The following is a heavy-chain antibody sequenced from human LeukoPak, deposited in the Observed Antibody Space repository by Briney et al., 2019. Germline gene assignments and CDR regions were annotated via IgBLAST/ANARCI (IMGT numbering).Heavy chain of an antibody. CDR2: IYYTGTT. J-gene: IGHJ5*02. Sequence: SETLSLTCTVSGGSISSSLYHWGWIRQSPGKNLEWLGSIYYTGTTHYNPSLKSRVTISVDTSKNQFSLNLSSVTAAGTAVYHCARQEIGLRSFDPWGQGTLVTVSS. CDR1: GGSISSSLYH. D-gene: IGHD3/OR15-3a*01. CDR3: ARQEIGLRSFDP. V-gene: IGHV4-39*01.